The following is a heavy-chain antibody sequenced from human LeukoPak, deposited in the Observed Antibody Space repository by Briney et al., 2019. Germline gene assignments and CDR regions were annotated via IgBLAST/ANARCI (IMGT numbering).Heavy chain of an antibody. CDR2: ISYDGSNK. D-gene: IGHD2-15*01. CDR1: GFTFSSYA. Sequence: PGGSLRLSCVASGFTFSSYAMHWVRQAPGKGLEWVAVISYDGSNKYYADSVKGRFTISRDNSKNTLYLQMNSLRAEDTAVYYCARVYGGRYVFDYWGQGTLVTVSS. CDR3: ARVYGGRYVFDY. J-gene: IGHJ4*02. V-gene: IGHV3-30*04.